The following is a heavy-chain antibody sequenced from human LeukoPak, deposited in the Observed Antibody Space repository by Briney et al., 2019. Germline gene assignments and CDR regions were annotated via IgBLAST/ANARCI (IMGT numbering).Heavy chain of an antibody. J-gene: IGHJ4*02. CDR2: FDPEDGET. CDR1: GYTLTELS. CDR3: ATVLAGSSSWDFDY. V-gene: IGHV1-24*01. D-gene: IGHD6-13*01. Sequence: ASVNVSCKVSGYTLTELSMHWVRQAPGKGLEGMGGFDPEDGETIYAQKFQGRVTMTEDTSTDTAYMELSSLRSEDTAVYYCATVLAGSSSWDFDYWGQGTLVTVSS.